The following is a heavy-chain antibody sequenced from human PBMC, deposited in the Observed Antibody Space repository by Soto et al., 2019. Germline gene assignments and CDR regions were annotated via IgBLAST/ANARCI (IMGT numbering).Heavy chain of an antibody. CDR3: ARGPRITIFGVVIMRHWFDP. V-gene: IGHV1-2*02. D-gene: IGHD3-3*01. CDR1: GYTFTGYY. CDR2: INPNSGGT. J-gene: IGHJ5*02. Sequence: SVKVSCKASGYTFTGYYMHWVRQAPGQGLEWMGWINPNSGGTNYAQKFQGRVTMTRDTSISTAYMELSRLRSDDTAVYYCARGPRITIFGVVIMRHWFDPWGQGTLVTVPS.